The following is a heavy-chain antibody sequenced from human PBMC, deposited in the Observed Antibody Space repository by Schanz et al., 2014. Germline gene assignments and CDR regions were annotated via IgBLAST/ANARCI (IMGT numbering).Heavy chain of an antibody. V-gene: IGHV3-23*01. D-gene: IGHD3-9*01. J-gene: IGHJ5*02. CDR3: AERIHYDILTVTRT. Sequence: VQLLESGGGLVQPGGSLRLSCAASGFTFSSYAMSWVRQAPGKGLEWVSALSGSGGSTYYADSVKGRFTISRDNSKNTLYLQMNSLRTEDTAVYYCAERIHYDILTVTRTWGQGTLVTVSS. CDR2: LSGSGGST. CDR1: GFTFSSYA.